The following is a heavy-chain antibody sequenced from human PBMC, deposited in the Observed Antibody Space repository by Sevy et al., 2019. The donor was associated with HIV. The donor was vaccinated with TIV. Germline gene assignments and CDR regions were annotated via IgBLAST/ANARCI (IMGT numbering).Heavy chain of an antibody. D-gene: IGHD3-22*01. V-gene: IGHV3-48*02. CDR1: GFTFSSYS. CDR2: ISSSSSTI. J-gene: IGHJ3*02. Sequence: GGSLRLSCAASGFTFSSYSMNWVRQAPGKGLEWVSYISSSSSTIYYADSVKGRFTISRDNAKNSLYLQMNSLRDEDTAVYYCVRDQVNYYDSSGPQADAFDIWGQGTMVTVSS. CDR3: VRDQVNYYDSSGPQADAFDI.